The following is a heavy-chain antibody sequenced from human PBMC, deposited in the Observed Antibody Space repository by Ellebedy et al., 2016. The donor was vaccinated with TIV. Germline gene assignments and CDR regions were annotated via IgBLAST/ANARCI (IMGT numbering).Heavy chain of an antibody. D-gene: IGHD3-9*01. CDR1: GFMFADYA. CDR2: ISWHSGTI. J-gene: IGHJ4*02. CDR3: AREDDILTGQLDY. Sequence: PGGSLRLSCAASGFMFADYAMHWVRQAPGKGLEWVSGISWHSGTIGYADSVKGRFTISRANAKNTLYLQMNSLRAEDTAVYYCAREDDILTGQLDYWGQGTLVTVSS. V-gene: IGHV3-9*01.